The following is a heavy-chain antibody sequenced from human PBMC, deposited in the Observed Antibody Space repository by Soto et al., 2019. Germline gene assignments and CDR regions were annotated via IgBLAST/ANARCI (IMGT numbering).Heavy chain of an antibody. J-gene: IGHJ4*02. CDR1: GFTFGDYA. CDR3: TRDYRYDDILTGYPDY. V-gene: IGHV3-49*03. D-gene: IGHD3-9*01. CDR2: IRSKAYGGTT. Sequence: GVLRLSCAASGFTFGDYAMSWFRQAPGKGLEWVGFIRSKAYGGTTEYAASVKGRFTISRDDSKSIAYLQMNSLKTEDTAVYYCTRDYRYDDILTGYPDYWGQGTLVTVSS.